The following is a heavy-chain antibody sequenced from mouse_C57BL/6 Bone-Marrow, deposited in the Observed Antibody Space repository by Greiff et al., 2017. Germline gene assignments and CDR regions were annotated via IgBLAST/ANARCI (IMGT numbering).Heavy chain of an antibody. CDR2: FNPNYGTT. Sequence: EVQLQESGPELVKPGASVKISCKVSGYSFTDYNMNWVKQSNGKSLVWIGVFNPNYGTTSYNQKFKGKATLTVDQSSSTAYMQLNILTSEYSAVYYCARGYYYDYAMDYWGQGTSVTVSS. CDR3: ARGYYYDYAMDY. J-gene: IGHJ4*01. D-gene: IGHD2-4*01. V-gene: IGHV1-39*01. CDR1: GYSFTDYN.